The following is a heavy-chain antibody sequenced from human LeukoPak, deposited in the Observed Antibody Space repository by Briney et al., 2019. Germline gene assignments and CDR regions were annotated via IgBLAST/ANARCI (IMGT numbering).Heavy chain of an antibody. Sequence: ASVKVSCKSSGYTFTSYGMNWVRQAPRQGLEWMGWINTITGNPTYAQGFTGRFVFSLDNSVTTTYLQISSLKAEDSAVYFCARPGVTGGPASDYWGQGTVVTVSS. D-gene: IGHD3-10*01. J-gene: IGHJ4*02. CDR3: ARPGVTGGPASDY. CDR1: GYTFTSYG. CDR2: INTITGNP. V-gene: IGHV7-4-1*02.